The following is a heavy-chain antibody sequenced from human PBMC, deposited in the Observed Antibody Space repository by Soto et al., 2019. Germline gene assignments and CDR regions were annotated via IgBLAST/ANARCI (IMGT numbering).Heavy chain of an antibody. CDR1: GYAFTMFY. CDR2: INADVGRT. CDR3: ATPTVASYYDFWSGSHMGNDYYYGMDV. Sequence: ASVKVSCKTSGYAFTMFYMSWVRQAPGQGLEWMGTINADVGRTTYAQNFQGRLTMTRDTSISTAYMELSRLRSDDTAVDYCATPTVASYYDFWSGSHMGNDYYYGMDVWGQGTTVTVSS. V-gene: IGHV1-2*02. D-gene: IGHD3-3*01. J-gene: IGHJ6*02.